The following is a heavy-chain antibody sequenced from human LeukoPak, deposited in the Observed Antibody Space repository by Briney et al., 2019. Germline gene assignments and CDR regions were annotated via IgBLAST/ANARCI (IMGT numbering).Heavy chain of an antibody. D-gene: IGHD3-22*01. Sequence: ASVKDSCKASGYTFTSYEINWVRQATGQGLEWMGWINPDSGNTGYAQKFQGRVTMTRNTSISTAYMELSSLRSEDTAVYYCARVIVPNWFDPWGQGTLVTVSS. CDR2: INPDSGNT. CDR3: ARVIVPNWFDP. CDR1: GYTFTSYE. J-gene: IGHJ5*02. V-gene: IGHV1-8*01.